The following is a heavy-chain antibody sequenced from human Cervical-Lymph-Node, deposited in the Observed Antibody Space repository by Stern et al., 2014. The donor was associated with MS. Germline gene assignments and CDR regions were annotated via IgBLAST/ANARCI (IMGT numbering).Heavy chain of an antibody. D-gene: IGHD6-6*01. CDR3: ARGGGGSSSRRYGMDV. J-gene: IGHJ6*02. V-gene: IGHV1-46*01. CDR1: GYTFTSYY. CDR2: INPSGGST. Sequence: QVQLVQSGAEVKKPGASVKVSCKASGYTFTSYYMHWVRQAPGQGLEWMGIINPSGGSTSYAQKFQGRVTMTRDTSTSTVYMELSSLRSEDTAVYYCARGGGGSSSRRYGMDVWGQGTTVTVSS.